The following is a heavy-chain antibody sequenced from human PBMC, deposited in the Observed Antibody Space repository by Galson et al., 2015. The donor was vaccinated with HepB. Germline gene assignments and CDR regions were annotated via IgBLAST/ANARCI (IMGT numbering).Heavy chain of an antibody. D-gene: IGHD1-14*01. CDR2: IIPIFGTA. J-gene: IGHJ6*02. Sequence: SVKVSCKASGYTFTIYAMHWVRQAPGQRLEWMGWIIPIFGTANYAQKFQGRVTITADESTSTAYMELSSLRSEDTAVYYCARCLTGQPTVCGMDVWGQGTTVTVSS. CDR1: GYTFTIYA. CDR3: ARCLTGQPTVCGMDV. V-gene: IGHV1-69*13.